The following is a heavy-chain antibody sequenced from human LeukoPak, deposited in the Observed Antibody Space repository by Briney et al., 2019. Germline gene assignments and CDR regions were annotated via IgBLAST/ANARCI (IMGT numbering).Heavy chain of an antibody. J-gene: IGHJ6*03. D-gene: IGHD2-2*01. CDR3: ARSGYCSSTSCYDNYYYYMDV. CDR2: ISSSGSTI. V-gene: IGHV3-11*01. CDR1: GFTFSDYY. Sequence: GGSLRLSCAASGFTFSDYYMSWIRQAPGKGLEWVSYISSSGSTIYYADSVKGRFTISRDNAKNSLYLQMNSLRAEDTAVYYCARSGYCSSTSCYDNYYYYMDVWGKGTTVTISS.